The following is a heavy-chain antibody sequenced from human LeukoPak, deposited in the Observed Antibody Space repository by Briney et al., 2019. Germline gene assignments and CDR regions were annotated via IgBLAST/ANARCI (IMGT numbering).Heavy chain of an antibody. D-gene: IGHD4-17*01. J-gene: IGHJ4*02. CDR1: GDLINNSNYF. V-gene: IGHV4-39*07. CDR3: ASTGY. Sequence: SETLSLTCSVSGDLINNSNYFWGWIRQPPGRGLEWLGSIFYSGTSYYNPSLKSRVTMSVDTSKNQISLELKSVTAADTAVYYCASTGYWGQGTLVTVSS. CDR2: IFYSGTS.